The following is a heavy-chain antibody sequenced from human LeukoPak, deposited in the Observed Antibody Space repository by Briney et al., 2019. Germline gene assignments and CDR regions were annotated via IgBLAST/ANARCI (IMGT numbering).Heavy chain of an antibody. CDR3: ARAPSEIGGYYPEYFRH. J-gene: IGHJ1*01. CDR1: GFTFRSYQ. D-gene: IGHD3-22*01. Sequence: PGGSLRLSCAASGFTFRSYQMHWLRQAPGKGLVWLSRIKSDGSTNYADSVKGRFTISRDKAKNTVSLQMNSLRAEDTGVYYCARAPSEIGGYYPEYFRHWGQGTPVTVSS. CDR2: IKSDGST. V-gene: IGHV3-74*01.